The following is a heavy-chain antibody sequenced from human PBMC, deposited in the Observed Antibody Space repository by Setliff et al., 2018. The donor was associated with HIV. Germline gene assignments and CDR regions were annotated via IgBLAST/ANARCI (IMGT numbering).Heavy chain of an antibody. CDR1: GGSISSSSYY. CDR2: IYYSGST. V-gene: IGHV4-39*01. CDR3: ASPTSDLYSGSPE. Sequence: SETLSLTCTVSGGSISSSSYYWGWIRQPPGKGLEWIGSIYYSGSTYYNPSLKSRVTISVDTSKNQFPLKLSSVTAADTAVYYCASPTSDLYSGSPEWGQGTLVTVSS. J-gene: IGHJ4*02. D-gene: IGHD1-26*01.